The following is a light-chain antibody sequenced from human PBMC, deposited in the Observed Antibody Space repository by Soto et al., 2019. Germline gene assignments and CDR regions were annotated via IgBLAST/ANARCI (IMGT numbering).Light chain of an antibody. CDR3: QQYSDWYT. V-gene: IGKV3-15*01. CDR2: GAS. CDR1: QSIASN. Sequence: EIVMTQSPATLSVSPGERATLSCRASQSIASNLAWYQQKPGQAPRLLIYGASTRATGIPARFTGSRSGTEFTLTITSLQSEDFAVYYCQQYSDWYTFGQGTKLEIK. J-gene: IGKJ2*01.